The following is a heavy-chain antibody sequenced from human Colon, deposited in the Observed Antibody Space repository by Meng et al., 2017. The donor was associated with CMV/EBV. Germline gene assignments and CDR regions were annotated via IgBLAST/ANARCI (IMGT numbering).Heavy chain of an antibody. D-gene: IGHD2-2*02. CDR2: SDYSGNT. CDR1: GYY. Sequence: GYYWNWIRQHPGRGLEWIGYSDYSGNTYYHPSLKSRVTISLDISNNQYSLRLPSVTAADTAVYFCAREVSALIYTSDSAGLYYFDCWGQGTLVTVSS. CDR3: AREVSALIYTSDSAGLYYFDC. J-gene: IGHJ4*02. V-gene: IGHV4-31*02.